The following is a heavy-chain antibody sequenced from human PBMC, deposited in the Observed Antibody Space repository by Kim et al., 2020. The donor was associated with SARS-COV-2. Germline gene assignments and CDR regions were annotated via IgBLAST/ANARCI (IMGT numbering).Heavy chain of an antibody. J-gene: IGHJ4*02. Sequence: GSTYSADSVKGRFTISRDNSKNTLYLQMNSLRAEDTAVYYCAKDHGGSLDYWGQGTLVTVSS. D-gene: IGHD1-26*01. CDR2: GST. V-gene: IGHV3-23*01. CDR3: AKDHGGSLDY.